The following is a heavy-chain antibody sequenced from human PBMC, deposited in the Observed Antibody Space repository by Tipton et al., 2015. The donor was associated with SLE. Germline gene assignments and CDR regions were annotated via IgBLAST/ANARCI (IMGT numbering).Heavy chain of an antibody. CDR3: ARTWVVVPALFDP. V-gene: IGHV4-61*02. CDR2: IYTSGST. Sequence: LRLSCTVSGGSISSGSYYWSWIRQPAGKGLEWIGRIYTSGSTNYNPSLKSRVTISEDTSKNQFSLKLSSVTAADTAVYYCARTWVVVPALFDPWGQGTLVTVSS. D-gene: IGHD2-2*01. J-gene: IGHJ5*02. CDR1: GGSISSGSYY.